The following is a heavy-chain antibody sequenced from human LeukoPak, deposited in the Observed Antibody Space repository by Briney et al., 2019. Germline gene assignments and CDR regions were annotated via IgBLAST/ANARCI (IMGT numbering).Heavy chain of an antibody. CDR3: AREMTGGYFDF. V-gene: IGHV5-51*01. CDR1: GFIFTNHW. CDR2: INPRDSDT. D-gene: IGHD3-10*01. Sequence: GESLKISCEGTGFIFTNHWIGWVRQMPGKGLEWMGIINPRDSDTRYSPAIQGQATFSVDKSISTAYLQWTSLKASDTAICYCAREMTGGYFDFLGQGTLVTVSS. J-gene: IGHJ4*02.